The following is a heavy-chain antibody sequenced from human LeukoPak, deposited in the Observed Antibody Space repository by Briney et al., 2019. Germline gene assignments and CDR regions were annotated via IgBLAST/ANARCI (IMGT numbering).Heavy chain of an antibody. D-gene: IGHD3-22*01. J-gene: IGHJ4*02. CDR2: IYSGGST. V-gene: IGHV3-53*01. Sequence: TGGSLRLSCAASGFTVSSNYMSWVRQAPGKGLEWVSVIYSGGSTYYADSVKGRFTISRDNSKNTLYLQMNSLRAEDTAVDYCARGGYDSSGYLGYWGQGTLVTVSS. CDR1: GFTVSSNY. CDR3: ARGGYDSSGYLGY.